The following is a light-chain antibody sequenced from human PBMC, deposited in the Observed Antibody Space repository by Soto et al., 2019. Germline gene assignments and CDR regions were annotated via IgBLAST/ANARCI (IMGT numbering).Light chain of an antibody. Sequence: QSVLTQPASLSGSPGQSITISCTRTSSDVGGYNFVSWYQQLPGNAPKLLIHDVTLRPSGVSDRFSGSKSGTTASLTISGLQAEDEADYYCCSYASSTIYVFGTGTKVTV. V-gene: IGLV2-14*03. CDR3: CSYASSTIYV. J-gene: IGLJ1*01. CDR2: DVT. CDR1: SSDVGGYNF.